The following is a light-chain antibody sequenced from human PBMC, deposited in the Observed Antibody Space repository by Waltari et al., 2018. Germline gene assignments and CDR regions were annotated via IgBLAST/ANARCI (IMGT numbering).Light chain of an antibody. J-gene: IGKJ3*01. CDR2: AAS. CDR1: QSVITD. CDR3: QQSYNNPRS. Sequence: DIQMTQSPSSLSASVGDRVTITCRASQSVITDLNWYQQDPGNAPKLLIYAASSLQSWDPSSVCGSSTGTDFTHTISNLQPGDFATYYCQQSYNNPRSFGPGTKVNIK. V-gene: IGKV1-39*01.